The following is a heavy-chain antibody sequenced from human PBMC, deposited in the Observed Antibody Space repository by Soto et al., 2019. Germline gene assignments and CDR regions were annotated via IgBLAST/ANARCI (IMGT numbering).Heavy chain of an antibody. Sequence: GSLELSCAFSGFTFSSYGMHGVREAPGKGLEGVAVISYYGSNKYYADSVKGRFTISRDNSKNTLYLQMNSLRAEDRAVSYCAKAIGYLEWLLSYFDYWGQGTLVTVSS. D-gene: IGHD3-3*01. J-gene: IGHJ4*02. CDR2: ISYYGSNK. V-gene: IGHV3-30*18. CDR3: AKAIGYLEWLLSYFDY. CDR1: GFTFSSYG.